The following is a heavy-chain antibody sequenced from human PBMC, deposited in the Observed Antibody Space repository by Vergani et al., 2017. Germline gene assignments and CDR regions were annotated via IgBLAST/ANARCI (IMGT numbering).Heavy chain of an antibody. Sequence: QVQLQESGPGLVKPSETLSLTCTVSGGSISSYYWSWIRQPPGMGLEWIGYIYYSGSTNYNPSLKSRVTRSVDPSKNQFSLKLSSVTAADTAVYYCARGDSSYYYYYGIDVWGQGTTVTVSS. J-gene: IGHJ6*02. D-gene: IGHD6-6*01. CDR1: GGSISSYY. CDR3: ARGDSSYYYYYGIDV. CDR2: IYYSGST. V-gene: IGHV4-59*01.